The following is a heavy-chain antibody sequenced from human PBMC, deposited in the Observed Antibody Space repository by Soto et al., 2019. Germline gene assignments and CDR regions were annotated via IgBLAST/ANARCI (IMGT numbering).Heavy chain of an antibody. CDR1: GFTFSSYA. J-gene: IGHJ4*02. CDR2: ISGSGGST. D-gene: IGHD6-13*01. CDR3: AKDRSPYDSSSWYFDY. Sequence: GGSLRLSCAASGFTFSSYAMSWVRQAPGKGLEWVSAISGSGGSTYYADSVKGRFTISRDNSKNTLYLQMNSLRAEDTAVYYCAKDRSPYDSSSWYFDYWGQGTLVTVSS. V-gene: IGHV3-23*01.